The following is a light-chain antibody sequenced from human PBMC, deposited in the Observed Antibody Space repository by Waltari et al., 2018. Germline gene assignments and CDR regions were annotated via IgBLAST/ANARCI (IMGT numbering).Light chain of an antibody. V-gene: IGKV1-39*01. Sequence: DIQMTQSPSSLSASVGDRVTMTCRASKSISIYLNWYQQKPGKAPKLLIYAASTLQSGVPSRFSASGSGTDFTLTISSLQPEDFATYYCQQSYNTSIFTFGPGTKVDIK. CDR2: AAS. J-gene: IGKJ3*01. CDR1: KSISIY. CDR3: QQSYNTSIFT.